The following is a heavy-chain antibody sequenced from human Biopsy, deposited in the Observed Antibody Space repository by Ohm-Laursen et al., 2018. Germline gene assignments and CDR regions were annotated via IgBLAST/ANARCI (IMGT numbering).Heavy chain of an antibody. CDR2: VSYRGNT. D-gene: IGHD3-22*01. V-gene: IGHV4-59*08. CDR3: AAYYYDGSGYFYAFHF. Sequence: SETLSLTCTVSGVSISSYFWSWIRQPLGKGLEWIGYVSYRGNTKYNPSLRSRVTISADTSKNQFSLKLSSVTAADTAMYYCAAYYYDGSGYFYAFHFWGQGTLVTVSS. CDR1: GVSISSYF. J-gene: IGHJ4*02.